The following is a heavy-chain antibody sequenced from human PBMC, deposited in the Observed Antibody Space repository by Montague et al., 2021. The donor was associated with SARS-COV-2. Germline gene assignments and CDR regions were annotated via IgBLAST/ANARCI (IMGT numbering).Heavy chain of an antibody. CDR2: IKQSGRT. V-gene: IGHV4-34*01. CDR3: VRGHLSVSMIVVVFTSASYYFDY. D-gene: IGHD3-22*01. CDR1: GGSFGDDH. Sequence: SETLSLTCAVYGGSFGDDHWSWIRQPPGKGLEWIGDIKQSGRTNYNPSLKSRVTISVDTSKNQFSLKLTSVTAADTAVYFCVRGHLSVSMIVVVFTSASYYFDYWGQGAQVTVSS. J-gene: IGHJ4*02.